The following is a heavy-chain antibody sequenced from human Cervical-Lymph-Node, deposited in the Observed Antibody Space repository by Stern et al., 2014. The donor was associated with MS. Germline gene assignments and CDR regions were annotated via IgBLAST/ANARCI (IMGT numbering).Heavy chain of an antibody. CDR2: ICHTGDT. J-gene: IGHJ4*02. D-gene: IGHD3-16*01. CDR3: ARGWGTDSPTYDY. Sequence: QLQLQESGPGLVKPSGTLSLTCTVSGASLSGVNWWTWVRQPPGKGLEWIEAICHTGDTNYNPALRCRFVMLGASSKSQFALHLPSVPAADTAVYYCARGWGTDSPTYDYWGQGPLVTVS. V-gene: IGHV4-4*02. CDR1: GASLSGVNW.